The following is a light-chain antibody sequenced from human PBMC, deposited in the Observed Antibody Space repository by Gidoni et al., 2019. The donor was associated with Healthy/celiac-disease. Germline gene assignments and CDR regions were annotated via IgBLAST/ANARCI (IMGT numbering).Light chain of an antibody. Sequence: QSALTQPASVSGSPGQSITISCTGTSSDVGGYNYVSWYQQHPGKAPKLMIYDVSNRPSGVSNRFSGSKSGNTASLTISGLQAEDKADYYCSSYTSSSIRVFGTGTKVTVL. V-gene: IGLV2-14*01. J-gene: IGLJ1*01. CDR3: SSYTSSSIRV. CDR2: DVS. CDR1: SSDVGGYNY.